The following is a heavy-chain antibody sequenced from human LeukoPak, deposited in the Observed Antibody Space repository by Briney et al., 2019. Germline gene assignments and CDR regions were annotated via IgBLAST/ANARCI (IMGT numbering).Heavy chain of an antibody. CDR1: GGTFSSYA. CDR3: ASPANRVYGSYYGMDV. CDR2: IIPIFGTA. Sequence: SVKVSCKASGGTFSSYATSWVRQAPGQGLEWMGGIIPIFGTANYAQKFQGRVTITADESTSTAYMELSSLRSEDTAVYYCASPANRVYGSYYGMDVWGQGTTVTVSS. J-gene: IGHJ6*02. D-gene: IGHD1-14*01. V-gene: IGHV1-69*13.